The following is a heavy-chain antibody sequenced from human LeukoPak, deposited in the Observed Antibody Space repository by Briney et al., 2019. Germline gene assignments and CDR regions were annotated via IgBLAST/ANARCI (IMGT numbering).Heavy chain of an antibody. J-gene: IGHJ3*02. Sequence: GGSLRLSCAASGFSFSSYGIHWVRQAPGKGLEWVSVIYSGGSTYYADSVKGRFTISRQNAKNSLFLQMNSLRAEDTAVYYCARHRSGGSQDDAFDIWGQGTMVTVSS. V-gene: IGHV3-NL1*01. D-gene: IGHD2-15*01. CDR1: GFSFSSYG. CDR3: ARHRSGGSQDDAFDI. CDR2: IYSGGST.